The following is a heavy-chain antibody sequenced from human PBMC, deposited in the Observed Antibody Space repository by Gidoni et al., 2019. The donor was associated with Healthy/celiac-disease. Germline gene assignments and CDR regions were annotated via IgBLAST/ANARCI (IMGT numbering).Heavy chain of an antibody. CDR1: GFSLSTRGVG. CDR2: IYWDDDK. V-gene: IGHV2-5*02. J-gene: IGHJ4*02. D-gene: IGHD5-18*01. Sequence: QITLKESGPTLVKPTQTLTLTCTFSGFSLSTRGVGVGWIRQPPGKALEWLALIYWDDDKRYSPSLKSRLTITKDTSKNQVVITMTNMDPVDTATYYCAHWPPNFNSYGQIQNWGQGTLVTVSS. CDR3: AHWPPNFNSYGQIQN.